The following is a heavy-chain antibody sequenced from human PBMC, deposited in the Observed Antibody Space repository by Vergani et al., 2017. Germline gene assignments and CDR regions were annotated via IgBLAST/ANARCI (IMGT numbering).Heavy chain of an antibody. V-gene: IGHV4-34*01. CDR1: GGSFSGYY. CDR3: AREVTRLLDY. CDR2: INHSGST. D-gene: IGHD5-18*01. Sequence: QVQLQQWGAGLLKPSETLSLTCAVYGGSFSGYYWSWIRQPPGKGLEWIGEINHSGSTNYNPSLKSRVTISVDTSKNQFSLKLRSVTAADTAVYYCAREVTRLLDYWGQGTLVTVSS. J-gene: IGHJ4*02.